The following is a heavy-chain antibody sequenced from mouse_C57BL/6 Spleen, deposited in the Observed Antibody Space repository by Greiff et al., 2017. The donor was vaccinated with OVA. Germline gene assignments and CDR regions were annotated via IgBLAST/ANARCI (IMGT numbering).Heavy chain of an antibody. Sequence: QVQLQQPGAELVKPGASVKMSCKASGYTFTSYWITWVKQRPGQGLEWIGGIYPGSGSTNYTEKFKSTATLTVDTSSSTAYMQLSSLTSEDSAVYYCAIYYGSSLWFAYWGQGTLVTVSA. D-gene: IGHD1-1*01. J-gene: IGHJ3*01. CDR2: IYPGSGST. CDR1: GYTFTSYW. V-gene: IGHV1-55*01. CDR3: AIYYGSSLWFAY.